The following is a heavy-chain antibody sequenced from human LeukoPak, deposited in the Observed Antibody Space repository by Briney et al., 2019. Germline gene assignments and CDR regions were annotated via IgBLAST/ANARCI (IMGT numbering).Heavy chain of an antibody. D-gene: IGHD3-10*01. CDR2: ISSSGRTM. J-gene: IGHJ4*02. Sequence: GGSLRLSCAASGFTFSSYEMNWVRQAPGKGLEWVSYISSSGRTMYYADSVKGRFTISRDNAKNSLYLQMNSLRAEDTSVYYCARVSLGEWGSGSYYNDFDYWGQGTLVTVSS. V-gene: IGHV3-48*03. CDR1: GFTFSSYE. CDR3: ARVSLGEWGSGSYYNDFDY.